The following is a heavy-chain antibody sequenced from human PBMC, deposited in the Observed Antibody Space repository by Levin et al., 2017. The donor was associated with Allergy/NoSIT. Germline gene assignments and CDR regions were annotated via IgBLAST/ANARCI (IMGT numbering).Heavy chain of an antibody. D-gene: IGHD1-20*01. Sequence: PSETLSLTCAVYGGSFSGYYWSWIRQPPGKGLEWIGEINHSGSTNYNPSLKSRVTISVDTSKNQFSLKLSSVTAADTAVYYCARRGPPMVTGTTFVRRQGWFDPWGQGTLVTVSS. V-gene: IGHV4-34*01. CDR1: GGSFSGYY. CDR2: INHSGST. CDR3: ARRGPPMVTGTTFVRRQGWFDP. J-gene: IGHJ5*02.